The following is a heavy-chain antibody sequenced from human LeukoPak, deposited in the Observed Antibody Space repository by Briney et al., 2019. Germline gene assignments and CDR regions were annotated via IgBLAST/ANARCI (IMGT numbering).Heavy chain of an antibody. V-gene: IGHV3-30*04. CDR1: GFTFSSYA. CDR2: ISYDGSNK. D-gene: IGHD5-18*01. CDR3: ARSPAMVTGIDY. J-gene: IGHJ4*02. Sequence: GGSLRLSCAASGFTFSSYAMHWVRQAPGKGLEWVALISYDGSNKYYADSVKGRFTISRDNPKNTLYLQMNSLRAEDTAVYYCARSPAMVTGIDYWGQGTLVTVSS.